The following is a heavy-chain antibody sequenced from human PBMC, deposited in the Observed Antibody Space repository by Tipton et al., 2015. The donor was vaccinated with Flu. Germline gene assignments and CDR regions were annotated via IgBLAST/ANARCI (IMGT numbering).Heavy chain of an antibody. CDR2: VFHTGDT. CDR1: GDSISTYY. CDR3: ATFWSGSSPGY. Sequence: TLSLTCAVSGDSISTYYWSWFRQPPGKGLEWIGYVFHTGDTTYSPSLKSRVTMSIHTSKNQFSLELNSVTAADTAVYYCATFWSGSSPGYWGQGALVTVSS. V-gene: IGHV4-59*03. D-gene: IGHD3-3*01. J-gene: IGHJ4*02.